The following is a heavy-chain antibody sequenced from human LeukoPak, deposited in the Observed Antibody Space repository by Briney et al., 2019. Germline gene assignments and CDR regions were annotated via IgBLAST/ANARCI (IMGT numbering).Heavy chain of an antibody. J-gene: IGHJ3*01. D-gene: IGHD6-19*01. CDR2: IFHSGST. CDR3: ARETEKQWQY. V-gene: IGHV4-38-2*02. Sequence: SETLSLTCTVSGYSMSRGYFWGWIRQPPGKGLEWIASIFHSGSTFYNPSLKSRVTISVDASKNQFSLTMTSVTAADTALYCCARETEKQWQYWGQGTMVTVSS. CDR1: GYSMSRGYF.